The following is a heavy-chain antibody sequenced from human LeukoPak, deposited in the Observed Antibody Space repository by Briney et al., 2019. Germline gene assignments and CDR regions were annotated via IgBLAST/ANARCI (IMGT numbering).Heavy chain of an antibody. J-gene: IGHJ6*02. V-gene: IGHV4-34*01. Sequence: PSETLSLTCAVSGGSISSGGYYWSWIRQPPGKGLEWIGEINHSGSTNYNPSLKSRVTISVDTSKNQFSLKLSSVTAADTAVYYCARYYYDSSGYLYYYGMDVWGQGTTVTVSS. CDR2: INHSGST. CDR1: GGSISSGGYY. D-gene: IGHD3-22*01. CDR3: ARYYYDSSGYLYYYGMDV.